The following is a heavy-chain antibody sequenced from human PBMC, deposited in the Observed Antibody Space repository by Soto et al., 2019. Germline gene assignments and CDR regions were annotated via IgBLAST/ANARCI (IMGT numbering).Heavy chain of an antibody. J-gene: IGHJ5*02. CDR1: GASISGFY. CDR3: VRDGTKTLRDWLDP. CDR2: IYATGTT. V-gene: IGHV4-4*07. Sequence: SETLSLTCTVSGASISGFYWSWIRKSAGKGLEWIGRIYATGTTDYNPPLKSRVMMSVDTSKKQFSLKLRSVTAADTAVYYCVRDGTKTLRDWLDPWGQGISVTVST. D-gene: IGHD1-1*01.